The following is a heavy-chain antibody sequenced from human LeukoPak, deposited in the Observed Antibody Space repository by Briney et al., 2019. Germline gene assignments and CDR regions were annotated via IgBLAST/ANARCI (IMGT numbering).Heavy chain of an antibody. Sequence: SETLSLTCTVSGFTISSYYLNWIRQPPGKGLEWIGSLYYSRSTNYNPSLKNRVTIAIDTSKNQFSLKLSSVTAADTAVYYCAGRNYYVSWSDPWSQGTLVTVSS. CDR2: LYYSRST. V-gene: IGHV4-59*01. J-gene: IGHJ5*02. CDR3: AGRNYYVSWSDP. D-gene: IGHD3-10*02. CDR1: GFTISSYY.